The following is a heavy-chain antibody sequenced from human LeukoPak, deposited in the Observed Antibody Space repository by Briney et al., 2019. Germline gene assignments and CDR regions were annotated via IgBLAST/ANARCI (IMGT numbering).Heavy chain of an antibody. D-gene: IGHD4-23*01. V-gene: IGHV4-59*08. CDR2: IYYSGST. CDR3: ARLPTVVKYGMDV. Sequence: PSETLSLTCTVSGGSISSYYWSWIRQPPGKGLEWIGYIYYSGSTNYNPSLKSRVTILVDTSKNQFSLKLSSVTAADTAVYYCARLPTVVKYGMDVWGQGTTVTVSS. J-gene: IGHJ6*02. CDR1: GGSISSYY.